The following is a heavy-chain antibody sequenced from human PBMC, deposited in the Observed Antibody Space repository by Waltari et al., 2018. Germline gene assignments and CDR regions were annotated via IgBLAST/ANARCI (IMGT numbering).Heavy chain of an antibody. Sequence: QVQLVQSGAEVKKPGSSVKVSCKASGGAFGTYAITWVRQAPGHGLEWVGGINPIYGTPNFAQKFQGRVTFTADESTTTAYMELTSLKSEDTAIYYCARRNLGYAFDIWGQGTLVTVSS. CDR2: INPIYGTP. J-gene: IGHJ3*02. V-gene: IGHV1-69*12. D-gene: IGHD1-26*01. CDR3: ARRNLGYAFDI. CDR1: GGAFGTYA.